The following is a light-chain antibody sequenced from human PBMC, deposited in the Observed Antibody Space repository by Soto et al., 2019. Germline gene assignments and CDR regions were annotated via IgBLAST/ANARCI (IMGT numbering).Light chain of an antibody. J-gene: IGLJ2*01. Sequence: QSALTQPASVSGSPGQSITISCTGTSSDVGGYNYVSWYQQHPGKAPKLMIYDVSNRPSGVSNRFSGSKSGNTASLTISGPQAEDEADYYCSSYTSSSTRALVFGGGTKLTVL. CDR3: SSYTSSSTRALV. CDR1: SSDVGGYNY. CDR2: DVS. V-gene: IGLV2-14*01.